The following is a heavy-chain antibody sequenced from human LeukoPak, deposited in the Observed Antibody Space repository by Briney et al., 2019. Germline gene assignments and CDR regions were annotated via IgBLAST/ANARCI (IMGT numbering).Heavy chain of an antibody. CDR3: ARMYYYDSESYHYYFDH. Sequence: SETLSLTCTVSGGSISSSNYFWGWLRQPPGKGLEWVGCIYYSGSNYYNTSLKRRATGSVDTSKNQFSMKLSSVTAADTAVYYCARMYYYDSESYHYYFDHWGQGTLFTVSS. D-gene: IGHD3-10*01. J-gene: IGHJ4*02. CDR1: GGSISSSNYF. CDR2: IYYSGSN. V-gene: IGHV4-39*01.